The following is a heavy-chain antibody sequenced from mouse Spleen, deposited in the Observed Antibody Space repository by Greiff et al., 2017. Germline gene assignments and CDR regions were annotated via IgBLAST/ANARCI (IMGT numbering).Heavy chain of an antibody. CDR1: GFSLTSYG. CDR2: IWSGGST. Sequence: QVQLQQSGPGLVQPSQSLSITCTVSGFSLTSYGVHWVRQSPGKGLEWLGVIWSGGSTDYNAAFMSRLSISKDNSKSQVFFKMNSLQADDTAIYYCAKYGYVWYFDVWGAGTTVTVSS. CDR3: AKYGYVWYFDV. V-gene: IGHV2-2*01. D-gene: IGHD2-2*01. J-gene: IGHJ1*01.